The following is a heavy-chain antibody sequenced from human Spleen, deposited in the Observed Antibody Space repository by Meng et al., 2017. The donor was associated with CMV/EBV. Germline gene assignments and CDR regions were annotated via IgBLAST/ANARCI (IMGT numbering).Heavy chain of an antibody. CDR1: GGTFTSYA. CDR2: IIPIFDTA. J-gene: IGHJ6*02. Sequence: SVKVSCKASGGTFTSYAISWVRQAPGQGLEWMGGIIPIFDTANYAQKFQGRVTITTDDSTSTAYMELSSLRSEDTAVYYCARESGAARPRGYYYYGMDVWGQGTTVTVSS. D-gene: IGHD6-6*01. CDR3: ARESGAARPRGYYYYGMDV. V-gene: IGHV1-69*05.